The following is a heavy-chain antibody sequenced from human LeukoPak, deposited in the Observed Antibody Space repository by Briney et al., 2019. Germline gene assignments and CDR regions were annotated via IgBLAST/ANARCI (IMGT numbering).Heavy chain of an antibody. Sequence: GGSLRHSCAPSGFNLSCYEMNWVRQAPGKGLEWVSYISSSGSSIFYADSVKGRFTISRDNAKNSLYLQMNIPRAEDTAVYYCARGAYGYWGQGTLVTVSS. CDR3: ARGAYGY. V-gene: IGHV3-48*03. CDR1: GFNLSCYE. CDR2: ISSSGSSI. J-gene: IGHJ4*02. D-gene: IGHD2-21*01.